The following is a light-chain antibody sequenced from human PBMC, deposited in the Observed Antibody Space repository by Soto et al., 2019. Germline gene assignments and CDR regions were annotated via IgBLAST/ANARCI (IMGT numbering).Light chain of an antibody. Sequence: EIVMTQSPATLSVSPGERATLSCRASQSVSSSYLAWYQQKPGQAPRLLIYGASSRATGTPVRFSGSGSGTEFTLTISSLQSEDFAVYYCQQYNNWPPITFGQGTRLEIK. J-gene: IGKJ5*01. CDR1: QSVSSSY. CDR2: GAS. CDR3: QQYNNWPPIT. V-gene: IGKV3-15*01.